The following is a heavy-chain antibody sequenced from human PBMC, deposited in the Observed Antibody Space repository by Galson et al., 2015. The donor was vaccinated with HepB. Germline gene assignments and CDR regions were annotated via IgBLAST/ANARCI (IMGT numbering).Heavy chain of an antibody. V-gene: IGHV3-11*06. CDR2: ISSSSSYT. CDR1: GFIFSDYY. Sequence: SLRLSCAASGFIFSDYYMSWIRQAPGKGLEWVSYISSSSSYTNYADSVKGRFTISRDNAKKSLYLQMNSLRAEDTAVYYCARALGYCSGGNCYGSDPWGQGTLVTVSS. J-gene: IGHJ5*02. CDR3: ARALGYCSGGNCYGSDP. D-gene: IGHD2-15*01.